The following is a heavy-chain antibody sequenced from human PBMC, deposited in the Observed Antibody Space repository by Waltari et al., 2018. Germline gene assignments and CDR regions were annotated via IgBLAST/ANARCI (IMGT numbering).Heavy chain of an antibody. Sequence: QLQLQESGSGLVKPSQTLSLTCAVSGGSISSGGYSWSWIRQPPGKGLEWIGYIYHSGSTYYNPSLNSRVTRSVDRSKNQFSLKLSSVTAADTAVYYCARVRGDSSGYYYFDYWGQGTLVTVSS. D-gene: IGHD3-22*01. CDR2: IYHSGST. V-gene: IGHV4-30-2*01. CDR3: ARVRGDSSGYYYFDY. CDR1: GGSISSGGYS. J-gene: IGHJ4*02.